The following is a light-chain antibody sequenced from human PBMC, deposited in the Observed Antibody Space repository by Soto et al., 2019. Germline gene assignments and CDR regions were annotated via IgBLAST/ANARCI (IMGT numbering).Light chain of an antibody. V-gene: IGKV3-15*01. J-gene: IGKJ5*01. CDR2: GAS. CDR3: QVRTNWSIA. Sequence: VMPPSPATLSVSPGERATLSCRASQSVSSNLAWYQQKPGQAPRLLIYGASARATGIPARFSGSGSGTEFTLTINNLEPEDFAVYYCQVRTNWSIAFGRGTRLEIK. CDR1: QSVSSN.